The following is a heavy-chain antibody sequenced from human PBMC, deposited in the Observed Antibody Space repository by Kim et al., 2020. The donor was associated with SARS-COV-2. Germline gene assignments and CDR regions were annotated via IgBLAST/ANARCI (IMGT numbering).Heavy chain of an antibody. Sequence: YVSGRTNYDPSLQSRVTMSVDMSKNQFSLKLSSMTAADTAVYYSASALGHWGQGTLVTVSS. V-gene: IGHV4-4*07. CDR3: ASALGH. D-gene: IGHD3-16*02. J-gene: IGHJ4*02. CDR2: YVSGRT.